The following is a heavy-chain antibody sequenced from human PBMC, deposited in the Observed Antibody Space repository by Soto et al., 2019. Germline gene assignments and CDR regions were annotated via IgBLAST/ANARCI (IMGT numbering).Heavy chain of an antibody. V-gene: IGHV1-69*13. CDR1: GGTFSSYA. Sequence: ASVKVSCKASGGTFSSYAISWVRQAPGQGLEWMGGIIPIFGTANYAQKFQGRVTITADESTSTAYMELSSLRSEDTAVYYCASGSAYYDILTGPYYGMDVWGQGTTVTV. J-gene: IGHJ6*02. CDR3: ASGSAYYDILTGPYYGMDV. CDR2: IIPIFGTA. D-gene: IGHD3-9*01.